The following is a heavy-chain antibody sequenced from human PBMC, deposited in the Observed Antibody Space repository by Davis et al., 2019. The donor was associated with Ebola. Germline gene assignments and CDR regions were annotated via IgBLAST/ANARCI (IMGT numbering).Heavy chain of an antibody. CDR2: IYYSGIT. J-gene: IGHJ4*02. CDR1: GGSISSSSYY. D-gene: IGHD3-22*01. V-gene: IGHV4-39*01. CDR3: ASASYFRGSSGYLAY. Sequence: MPSETLSLTCTVSGGSISSSSYYWGWIRQPPGKGLEWIGSIYYSGITYCKPSLKSRVTISVDTSKNQFSLKLNSVTAADTAVYYCASASYFRGSSGYLAYWGQGTLVTVSS.